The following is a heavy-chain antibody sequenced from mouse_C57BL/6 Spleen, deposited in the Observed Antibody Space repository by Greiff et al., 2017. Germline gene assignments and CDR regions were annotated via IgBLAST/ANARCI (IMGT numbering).Heavy chain of an antibody. V-gene: IGHV1-4*01. CDR3: AREGIYYGNYVFAY. CDR1: GYTFTSYT. CDR2: INPSSGYT. Sequence: VQLQQSGAELARPGASVKMSCKASGYTFTSYTMHWVKQRPGPGLEWIGYINPSSGYTKYNQKFKDKATLTADTSSSTAYMQLSSLTSEDSAVYYCAREGIYYGNYVFAYWGQGTLVTVSA. D-gene: IGHD2-1*01. J-gene: IGHJ3*01.